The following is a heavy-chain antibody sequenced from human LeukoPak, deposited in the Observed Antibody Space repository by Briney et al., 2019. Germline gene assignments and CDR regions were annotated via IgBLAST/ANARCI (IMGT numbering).Heavy chain of an antibody. J-gene: IGHJ4*02. Sequence: GGSLRLSCAASGLTFSDYYMSWIRQAPGKGLEWVSYISSSGSTIYYADSVKGRFTISRDNAKNSLYLQMNSLRAEDTAVYYCARALAAAASDYWGQGTLVTVSS. CDR2: ISSSGSTI. CDR1: GLTFSDYY. V-gene: IGHV3-11*01. D-gene: IGHD6-13*01. CDR3: ARALAAAASDY.